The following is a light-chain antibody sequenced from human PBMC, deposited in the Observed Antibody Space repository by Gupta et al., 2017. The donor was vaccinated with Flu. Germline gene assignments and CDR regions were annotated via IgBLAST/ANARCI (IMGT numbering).Light chain of an antibody. CDR3: LSADTSGTLRL. V-gene: IGLV3-16*01. CDR2: KDT. CDR1: TLPKKY. J-gene: IGLJ3*02. Sequence: GETLPKKYAYWYQQKPGQVPVFVMSKDTERPSGIPDRFSGSSSGTIVTLTISGVQAEDEADYYCLSADTSGTLRLFGGGTKLTVL.